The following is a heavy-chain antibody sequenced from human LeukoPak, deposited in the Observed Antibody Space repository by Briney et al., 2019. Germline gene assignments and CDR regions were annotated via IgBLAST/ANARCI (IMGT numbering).Heavy chain of an antibody. CDR1: GASISSNW. CDR2: IYHSGST. Sequence: SETLSLTCAVSGASISSNWWNWVRQPPGKGLEWIGEIYHSGSTNYNPSLRSRVTISIDKSKTQFSLKLSSVTAADTAVYYCTSGSGSYFPFDYWGQGTLVTVSS. CDR3: TSGSGSYFPFDY. D-gene: IGHD1-26*01. V-gene: IGHV4-4*02. J-gene: IGHJ4*02.